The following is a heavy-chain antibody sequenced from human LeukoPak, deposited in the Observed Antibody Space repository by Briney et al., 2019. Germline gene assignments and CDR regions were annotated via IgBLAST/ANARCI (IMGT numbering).Heavy chain of an antibody. Sequence: PGGSLRLSCAASGFTVSSNYMSWVRQAPGKGLEWVANIKEDGRQKYYVGSVKGRFTISRDNAKNSLYLQMNSLRAEDTALYYCARDRWGYSYGGDWGQGTLVTVSS. J-gene: IGHJ4*02. CDR1: GFTVSSNY. V-gene: IGHV3-7*01. CDR3: ARDRWGYSYGGD. D-gene: IGHD5-18*01. CDR2: IKEDGRQK.